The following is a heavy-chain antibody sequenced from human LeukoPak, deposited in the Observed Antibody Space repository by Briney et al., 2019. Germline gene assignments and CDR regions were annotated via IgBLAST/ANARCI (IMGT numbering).Heavy chain of an antibody. V-gene: IGHV3-66*02. J-gene: IGHJ6*02. CDR2: IYSGGST. CDR1: GFTVSSNY. Sequence: GGSLRLSCAASGFTVSSNYMSWVRQDPGKGLEWVSVIYSGGSTYYADSVKGRFTISRDNSKNTLYLQMNSLRAEDTAVYYCAREMVEMATFHYYYGMDVWGQGTTVTVSS. D-gene: IGHD5-24*01. CDR3: AREMVEMATFHYYYGMDV.